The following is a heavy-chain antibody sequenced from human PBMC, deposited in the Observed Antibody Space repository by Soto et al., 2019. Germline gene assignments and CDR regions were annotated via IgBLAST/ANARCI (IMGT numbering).Heavy chain of an antibody. CDR1: GFTFSSYG. V-gene: IGHV3-30*18. CDR2: ISYDGSNK. J-gene: IGHJ3*02. D-gene: IGHD2-15*01. CDR3: AKDREGYCSGGSCYSVAFDI. Sequence: QVQLVESGGGVVQPGRSLRLSCAASGFTFSSYGMHWVRQAPGKGLEWVAVISYDGSNKYYADSVKGRFTISRDNSKNTLYLQMNSLRAEDTAVYYCAKDREGYCSGGSCYSVAFDIWGQGTMVTVSS.